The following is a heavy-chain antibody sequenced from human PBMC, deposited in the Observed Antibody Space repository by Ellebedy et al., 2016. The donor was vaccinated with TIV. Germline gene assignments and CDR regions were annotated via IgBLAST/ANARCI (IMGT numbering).Heavy chain of an antibody. CDR2: ISSSGDST. CDR1: GFNFNIFA. D-gene: IGHD3-10*01. Sequence: GESLKISCATSGFNFNIFAMSWVRQAPGEGLEWVSAISSSGDSTFYADYVKGRFTVSRDNSENMLYLQMNSLRAADTAVYYCAKGRGGDWFGDTLDDPWGQGTLLTVSS. V-gene: IGHV3-23*01. CDR3: AKGRGGDWFGDTLDDP. J-gene: IGHJ5*02.